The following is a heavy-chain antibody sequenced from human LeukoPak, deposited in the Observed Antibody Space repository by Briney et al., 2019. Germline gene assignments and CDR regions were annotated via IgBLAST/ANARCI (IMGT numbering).Heavy chain of an antibody. CDR1: GCSISSYY. V-gene: IGHV4-59*08. J-gene: IGHJ3*01. CDR3: ARRPLWEGFDV. D-gene: IGHD1-26*01. Sequence: SETLSLTCTVSGCSISSYYWSWIRQPPGKGLEWIGYIYYIGSTNYNPSLKSRVTISVDTSKNQFSLKLSSLTAADTAAYYCARRPLWEGFDVWGQGTMVTVSS. CDR2: IYYIGST.